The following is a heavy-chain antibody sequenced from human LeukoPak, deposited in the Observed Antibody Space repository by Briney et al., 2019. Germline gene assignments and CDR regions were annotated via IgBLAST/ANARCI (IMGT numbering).Heavy chain of an antibody. Sequence: GASVKVSCKASGGTFSSYAISWVRQAPGQGLEWMGGIIPIFGTANYAQKFQGRVTITADESTSTAYMELSSLRSEDTAVYYCARDNVDLGYYYYYGMDVWGQGTTVTVSS. D-gene: IGHD3-3*01. CDR1: GGTFSSYA. CDR2: IIPIFGTA. V-gene: IGHV1-69*13. J-gene: IGHJ6*02. CDR3: ARDNVDLGYYYYYGMDV.